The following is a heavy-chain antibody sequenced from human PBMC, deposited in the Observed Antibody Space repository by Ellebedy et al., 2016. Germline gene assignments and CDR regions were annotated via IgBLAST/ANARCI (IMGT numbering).Heavy chain of an antibody. CDR2: ISWSSGIR. V-gene: IGHV3-9*01. CDR3: AKDFVRGLGRGNCFEY. CDR1: GFTFDSYA. D-gene: IGHD3-10*02. Sequence: GGSLRLSXAASGFTFDSYAMHWVRQAPGKGLEWVSGISWSSGIRDYADSVKGRFTISRDNAKNSLYLQMNSLRVEDTALYFCAKDFVRGLGRGNCFEYWGQGTPVSVSS. J-gene: IGHJ4*02.